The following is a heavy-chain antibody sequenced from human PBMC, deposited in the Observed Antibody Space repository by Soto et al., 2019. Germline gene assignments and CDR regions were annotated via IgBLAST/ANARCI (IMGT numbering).Heavy chain of an antibody. V-gene: IGHV3-23*01. J-gene: IGHJ4*02. Sequence: EVQLLESGGGLVQPGGSLRLSCAASEFTFTSSAMSWVRQAPGKGLEWVSAISASGGSTYYADSVKGRFTISRDNARNTLYLQMNSVRAEDTAVDYWARETASGWFWGEGTLVTVSS. D-gene: IGHD6-19*01. CDR1: EFTFTSSA. CDR2: ISASGGST. CDR3: ARETASGWF.